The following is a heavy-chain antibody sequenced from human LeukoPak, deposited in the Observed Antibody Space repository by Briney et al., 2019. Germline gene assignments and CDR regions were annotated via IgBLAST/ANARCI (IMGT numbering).Heavy chain of an antibody. J-gene: IGHJ4*02. CDR1: GGSISNYY. V-gene: IGHV4-59*08. CDR3: ARSSGYSSIRYDY. Sequence: PSETLSLTCTVSGGSISNYYWSWIRQPPGKGLEWIGYIYYSGSTNYNPSLKSRVTISVDTSKNQFSLKLSSVTAADTAVYYCARSSGYSSIRYDYWGQGTLVTVSS. D-gene: IGHD6-13*01. CDR2: IYYSGST.